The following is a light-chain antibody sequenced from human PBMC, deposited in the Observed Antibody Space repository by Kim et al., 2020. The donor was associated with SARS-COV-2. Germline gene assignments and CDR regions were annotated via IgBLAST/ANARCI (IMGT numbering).Light chain of an antibody. CDR1: QGVSHN. J-gene: IGKJ2*03. CDR3: HQYNHWYS. V-gene: IGKV3-15*01. CDR2: GAS. Sequence: PPLSLRETAPLSCRATQGVSHNLAWYQQKPGHAPRLLIYGASTRATDIPARFTGSVSGTEFTLTISSLQSEDFAVYFCHQYNHWYSFGQGTKLEI.